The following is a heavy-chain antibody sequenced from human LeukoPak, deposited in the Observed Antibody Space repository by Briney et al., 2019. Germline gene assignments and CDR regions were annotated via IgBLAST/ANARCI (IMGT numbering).Heavy chain of an antibody. CDR3: ARGERYYYDSSGYNFDY. Sequence: SVKVSCKASGGTFTSYAISWVRQAPGQGLEWMGGIIPIFGTANYAQKFQGRITITADESTSTAYMELSSLRSEDTAVYYCARGERYYYDSSGYNFDYWGQGTLVTVSS. CDR2: IIPIFGTA. CDR1: GGTFTSYA. V-gene: IGHV1-69*13. J-gene: IGHJ4*02. D-gene: IGHD3-22*01.